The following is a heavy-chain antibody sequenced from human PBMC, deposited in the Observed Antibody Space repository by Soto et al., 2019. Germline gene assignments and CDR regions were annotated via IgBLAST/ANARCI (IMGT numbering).Heavy chain of an antibody. CDR2: ISSSSSYI. D-gene: IGHD1-26*01. J-gene: IGHJ1*01. CDR1: GFTFSSYS. CDR3: ARDGGSYYAYFQH. Sequence: GSLRLSCAASGFTFSSYSMNWVRQAPGKGLEWVSSISSSSSYIYYADSVKGRFTISRDNAKNSLYLQMNSLRAEDTAVYYCARDGGSYYAYFQHWGQGTLVTVSS. V-gene: IGHV3-21*01.